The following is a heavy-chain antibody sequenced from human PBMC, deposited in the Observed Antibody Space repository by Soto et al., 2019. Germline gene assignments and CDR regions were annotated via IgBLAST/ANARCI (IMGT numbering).Heavy chain of an antibody. J-gene: IGHJ5*02. CDR1: GFIFENFG. Sequence: LRLSCAASGFIFENFGMSWVRQAPGKGLDWISSISGSGFKKYYADSVKGRFTISRDNSKSTVYLELNNLSAEDTAVYHCAKNQGVELVPLATVDWFDPWGQGSVVTVSS. D-gene: IGHD1-26*01. V-gene: IGHV3-23*01. CDR2: ISGSGFKK. CDR3: AKNQGVELVPLATVDWFDP.